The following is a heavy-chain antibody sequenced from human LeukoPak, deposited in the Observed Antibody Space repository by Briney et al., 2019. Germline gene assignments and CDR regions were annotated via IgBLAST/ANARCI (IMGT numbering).Heavy chain of an antibody. J-gene: IGHJ4*02. CDR1: GGSISSGDYY. CDR2: IYYSGST. Sequence: SQTLSLTCSVSGGSISSGDYYWSWIRQPPGKGLEWIGYIYYSGSTYYNPSLKSRVTISVDTSKNQFSLKLSSVTAADTAVYYCASWPPFTWIGIDYWGQGTLVTVSS. CDR3: ASWPPFTWIGIDY. D-gene: IGHD5-12*01. V-gene: IGHV4-30-4*01.